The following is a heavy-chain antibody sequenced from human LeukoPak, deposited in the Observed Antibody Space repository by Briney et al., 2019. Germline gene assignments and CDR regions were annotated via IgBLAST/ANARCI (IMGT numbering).Heavy chain of an antibody. D-gene: IGHD3-22*01. CDR1: GYTFTGYY. V-gene: IGHV1-2*02. CDR3: ADSSQIDYYYYGMDV. J-gene: IGHJ6*02. CDR2: INPNSGGT. Sequence: ASVKVSCKASGYTFTGYYMHWVRQAPGQGLEWMGWINPNSGGTNYAQKFQGRVTMTRDTSISTAYMELSRLRSDDTAVYYCADSSQIDYYYYGMDVWGQGTTVTVSS.